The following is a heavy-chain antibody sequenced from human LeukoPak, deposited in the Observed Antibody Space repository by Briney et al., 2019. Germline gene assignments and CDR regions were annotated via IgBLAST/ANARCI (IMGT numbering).Heavy chain of an antibody. CDR1: GYTFTSYG. D-gene: IGHD3-10*01. CDR3: ARDRALYHWFDP. J-gene: IGHJ5*02. V-gene: IGHV1-18*01. Sequence: ASVKVSCEASGYTFTSYGISWVRQAPGQGLEWMGWISAYNGNTNYAQKLQGRVTMTTDTSTSTAYMELRSLRSDDTAVYYCARDRALYHWFDPWGQGTLVTVSS. CDR2: ISAYNGNT.